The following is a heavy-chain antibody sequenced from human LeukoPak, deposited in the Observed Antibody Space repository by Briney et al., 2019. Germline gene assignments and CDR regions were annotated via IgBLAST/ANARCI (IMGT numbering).Heavy chain of an antibody. J-gene: IGHJ6*02. V-gene: IGHV3-48*03. CDR2: ISSSGSTI. Sequence: GGSLRLSCAASGFTFSSYEMNWVRQAPGKGLEWVSYISSSGSTIYYADSVKGRFTISRDNAKNSLYLQMNSLRAEDTAVYYCARDDIAAAGTPQYYGMDVWGQGTTVTVSS. CDR1: GFTFSSYE. CDR3: ARDDIAAAGTPQYYGMDV. D-gene: IGHD6-13*01.